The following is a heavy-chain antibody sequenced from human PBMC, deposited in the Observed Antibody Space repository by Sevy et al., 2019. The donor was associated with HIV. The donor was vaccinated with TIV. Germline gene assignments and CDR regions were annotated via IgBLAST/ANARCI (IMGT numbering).Heavy chain of an antibody. Sequence: SETLSLTCSVSGGSISSYCWSWIRQPPGKGLEWIGFTCYSGTTKYNPSPRSRVTISIDTSNNQFSLKLTSVTTADTAVYSCARRGGGGTATGYMDVWGKGTTVTVSS. V-gene: IGHV4-59*01. D-gene: IGHD5-18*01. CDR3: ARRGGGGTATGYMDV. CDR1: GGSISSYC. CDR2: TCYSGTT. J-gene: IGHJ6*03.